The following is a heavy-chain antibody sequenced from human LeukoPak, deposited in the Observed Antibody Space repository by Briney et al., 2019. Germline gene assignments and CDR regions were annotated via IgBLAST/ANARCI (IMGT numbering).Heavy chain of an antibody. CDR1: GFTVSSNY. V-gene: IGHV3-66*02. CDR2: IYSGGST. J-gene: IGHJ4*02. CDR3: ERDPSRDGYTI. D-gene: IGHD5-24*01. Sequence: EGSLRLSCAASGFTVSSNYMSWVRQAPGKGLEWVSVIYSGGSTYYADSVKGRFTISRDNSKNTLYLQMNSLRAEDTAVYYCERDPSRDGYTIWGQGTLVTVSS.